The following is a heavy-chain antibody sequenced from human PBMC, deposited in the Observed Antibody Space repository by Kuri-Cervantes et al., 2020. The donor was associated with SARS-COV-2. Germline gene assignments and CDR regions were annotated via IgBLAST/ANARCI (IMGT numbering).Heavy chain of an antibody. CDR1: GFTFSSYS. Sequence: GESLKISCAASGFTFSSYSMNWVRQAPGKGLEWVSAIGTAGDTYYPGSVKGRFTISRDNSKNTLYLQMNSLRAEDTAVYYCAKVGTMIVVVITTYVDYWGQGTLVTVSS. D-gene: IGHD3-22*01. CDR2: IGTAGDT. J-gene: IGHJ4*02. CDR3: AKVGTMIVVVITTYVDY. V-gene: IGHV3-23*01.